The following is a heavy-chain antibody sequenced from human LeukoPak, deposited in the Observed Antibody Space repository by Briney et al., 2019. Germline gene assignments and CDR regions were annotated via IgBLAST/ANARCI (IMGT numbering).Heavy chain of an antibody. CDR2: IIPIFGTT. D-gene: IGHD2-15*01. V-gene: IGHV1-69*13. CDR1: GGTFSSYT. J-gene: IGHJ5*02. Sequence: GASVKVSCKASGGTFSSYTISWVRQAPGQGLEWMGGIIPIFGTTNYAQKFQSRVTITADESTSTAYMELISLRSEDTAVYYCARGEVVVVAAKGALSWFDPWGQGTLVTVSS. CDR3: ARGEVVVVAAKGALSWFDP.